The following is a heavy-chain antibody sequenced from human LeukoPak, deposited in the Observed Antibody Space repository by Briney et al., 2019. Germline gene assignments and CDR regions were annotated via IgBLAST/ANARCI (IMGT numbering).Heavy chain of an antibody. Sequence: GASVKVSCKASGYTFTGYYMHWVRQAPGQGLEWMGWINPNSGGTNYAQKFQGRVTMTRDTSISTAYMELSRLRSDDTAVYYCARGYDILTGYYIFDPWGQGTLVTVSS. CDR2: INPNSGGT. J-gene: IGHJ5*02. CDR3: ARGYDILTGYYIFDP. D-gene: IGHD3-9*01. CDR1: GYTFTGYY. V-gene: IGHV1-2*02.